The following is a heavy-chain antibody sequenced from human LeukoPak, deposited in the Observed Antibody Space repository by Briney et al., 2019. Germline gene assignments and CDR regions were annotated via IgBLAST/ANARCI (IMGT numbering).Heavy chain of an antibody. D-gene: IGHD6-19*01. CDR3: VRSKGRYRTGWYLGFDY. Sequence: GESLKISCKGSGYSFTNYWIGWVRQMPGKGLEWMGSIFLAKSDIRYSPSFQGRVTISADKSITTAYLQWSSLKASDTAMYYCVRSKGRYRTGWYLGFDYWGQGTPVTVSS. CDR1: GYSFTNYW. V-gene: IGHV5-51*01. CDR2: IFLAKSDI. J-gene: IGHJ4*02.